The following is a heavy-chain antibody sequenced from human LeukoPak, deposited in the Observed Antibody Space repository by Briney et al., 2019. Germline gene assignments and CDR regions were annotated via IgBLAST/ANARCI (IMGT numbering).Heavy chain of an antibody. CDR1: GDFITGSTYY. Sequence: KPSETLSLTCTVSGDFITGSTYYWGWIRQPPGKGLEWIGSMYYSGSTYSNPSLRSRATMSADTSKNQFSLNLKSVTAADTAVYYCARQYYDSTGYYYFDYWGQGTLVTVSS. CDR2: MYYSGST. CDR3: ARQYYDSTGYYYFDY. V-gene: IGHV4-39*01. J-gene: IGHJ4*02. D-gene: IGHD3-22*01.